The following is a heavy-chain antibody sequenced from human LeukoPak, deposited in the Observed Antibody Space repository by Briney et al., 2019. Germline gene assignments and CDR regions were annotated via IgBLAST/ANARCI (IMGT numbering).Heavy chain of an antibody. D-gene: IGHD3-16*01. CDR2: IKEDGSKF. Sequence: PGGSLRLSCTASGFTFSNSWMHWVRQAPGKGLEWVANIKEDGSKFYYVNSVKGRFTISRDNAKNSLYLQMNSLRVDDTAVYYCAGLKFDPWGQGTLVTVSS. J-gene: IGHJ5*02. V-gene: IGHV3-7*03. CDR1: GFTFSNSW. CDR3: AGLKFDP.